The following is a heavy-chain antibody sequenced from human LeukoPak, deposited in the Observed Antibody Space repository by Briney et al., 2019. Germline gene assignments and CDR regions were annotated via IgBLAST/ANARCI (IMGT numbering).Heavy chain of an antibody. J-gene: IGHJ4*02. CDR2: IKQDGSEK. CDR1: GFTFSSYW. D-gene: IGHD1-26*01. CDR3: ARDKIVGATHFDY. Sequence: PGGSLRLSCAASGFTFSSYWMSWVRQAPGKGLEWVANIKQDGSEKYYVDSVKGRFTISRDNAKNSLYLQMNSLRAEDTAVYYCARDKIVGATHFDYWGQGTLVTVS. V-gene: IGHV3-7*01.